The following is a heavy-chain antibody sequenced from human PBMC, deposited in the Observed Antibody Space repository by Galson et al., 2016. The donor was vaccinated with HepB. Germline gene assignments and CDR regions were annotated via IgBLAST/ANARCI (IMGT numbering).Heavy chain of an antibody. D-gene: IGHD2-2*01. J-gene: IGHJ4*02. CDR2: IYYSGNT. Sequence: ETLSLTCTVSGDSIRSTNYYWGWVRQPPGKGLEWIGSIYYSGNTYYNTSLLSRVSVSIDTPKNQFSLKVTAVTAADSAVYYCATTAASPANDWGQGTLVTVSS. CDR3: ATTAASPAND. V-gene: IGHV4-39*01. CDR1: GDSIRSTNYY.